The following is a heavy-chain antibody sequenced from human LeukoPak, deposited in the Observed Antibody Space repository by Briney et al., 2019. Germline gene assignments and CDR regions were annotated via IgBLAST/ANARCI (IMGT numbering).Heavy chain of an antibody. Sequence: GGSLRLSCAASGFTFSGYWMHWVRQAPGKGLEWVSRINIDGATTNYADSVKGRFTISRDNAKNTLHLQMNSLRADDTAVYYRVRGAVGTGVWFDPWGQGTLVTVSS. CDR1: GFTFSGYW. CDR3: VRGAVGTGVWFDP. V-gene: IGHV3-74*01. CDR2: INIDGATT. J-gene: IGHJ5*02. D-gene: IGHD1-26*01.